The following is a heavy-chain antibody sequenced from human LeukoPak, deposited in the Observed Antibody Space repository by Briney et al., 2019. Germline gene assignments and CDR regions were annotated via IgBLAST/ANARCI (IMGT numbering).Heavy chain of an antibody. J-gene: IGHJ4*02. V-gene: IGHV3-48*04. Sequence: GGSLRLSCAASGFTFSSYSMNWVRQAPGKGLEWVSYISSSSTIYYADSVKGRFTISRDNAKNSLYLQMNSLGAEDTAVYYCARECIAAAGIDYWGQGTLVTVSS. CDR2: ISSSSTI. CDR1: GFTFSSYS. CDR3: ARECIAAAGIDY. D-gene: IGHD6-13*01.